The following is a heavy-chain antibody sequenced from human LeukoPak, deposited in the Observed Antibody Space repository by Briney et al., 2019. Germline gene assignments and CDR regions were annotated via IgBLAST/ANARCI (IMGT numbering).Heavy chain of an antibody. Sequence: GASVTVSCKASGYTFTSYGISWVRQAPGQGLEWMGWISAYNGNTNYAQKLQGRVTMTTDTSTSTAYMELRSLRSDDTAVYYCARTVGSPYFDYYYYMDVWGKGTTVTVSS. CDR1: GYTFTSYG. D-gene: IGHD2/OR15-2a*01. V-gene: IGHV1-18*01. CDR2: ISAYNGNT. CDR3: ARTVGSPYFDYYYYMDV. J-gene: IGHJ6*03.